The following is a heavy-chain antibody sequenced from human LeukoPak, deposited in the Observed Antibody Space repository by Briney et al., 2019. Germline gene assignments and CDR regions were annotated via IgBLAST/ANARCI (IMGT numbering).Heavy chain of an antibody. CDR2: IYYSGST. Sequence: SGTLSLTCAVSGGSISSGGYYWSWIRQHPGKGLEWIGYIYYSGSTYYNPSLKSRVTISVDTSKNRFSLKLSSVTAADTAVYYCARALGSYYDSSGYFARFDYWGQGTLVTVS. CDR3: ARALGSYYDSSGYFARFDY. CDR1: GGSISSGGYY. D-gene: IGHD3-22*01. V-gene: IGHV4-31*11. J-gene: IGHJ4*02.